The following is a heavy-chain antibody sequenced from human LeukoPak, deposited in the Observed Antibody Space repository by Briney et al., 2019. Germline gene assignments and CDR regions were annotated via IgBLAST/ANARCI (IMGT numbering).Heavy chain of an antibody. Sequence: SETLSLTCTVSGGSISSYYWSWIRQPPGKGLEWIGYIYHSGSTYYNPSLKSRVTISVDRSKNQFSLKLSSVTAADTAVYYCARIQAFFDYWGQGTLVTVSS. CDR3: ARIQAFFDY. CDR2: IYHSGST. V-gene: IGHV4-59*12. J-gene: IGHJ4*02. D-gene: IGHD1-1*01. CDR1: GGSISSYY.